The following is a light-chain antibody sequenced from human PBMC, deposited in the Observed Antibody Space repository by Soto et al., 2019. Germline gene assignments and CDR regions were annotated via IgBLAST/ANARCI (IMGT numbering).Light chain of an antibody. CDR2: DAS. CDR1: SSDVGRYNY. CDR3: YSYAGTYV. Sequence: QSALTQPRSVSGSPGQSVTISCTGTSSDVGRYNYVSWYQQHPGKAPKLIIYDASKRPSGVPDRFSGSKSGNTASLTISGLQAEDEADYYCYSYAGTYVFGSGTKLTVL. V-gene: IGLV2-11*01. J-gene: IGLJ1*01.